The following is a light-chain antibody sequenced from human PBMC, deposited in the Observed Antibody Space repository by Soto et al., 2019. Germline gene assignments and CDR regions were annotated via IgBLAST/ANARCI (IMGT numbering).Light chain of an antibody. CDR2: KAP. CDR1: QSISSW. Sequence: DIQMTQSPSTLSASVADRVTITCRASQSISSWLAWYQQKPGKAPKLLIYKAPTLKSGVPSRFSGSGSGTEFTLTISSLQPDDFATYYCQHYNSYSEAFGQGTKVDIK. V-gene: IGKV1-5*03. CDR3: QHYNSYSEA. J-gene: IGKJ1*01.